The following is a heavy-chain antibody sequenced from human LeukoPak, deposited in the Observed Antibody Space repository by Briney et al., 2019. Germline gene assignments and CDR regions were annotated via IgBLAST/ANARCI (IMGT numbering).Heavy chain of an antibody. Sequence: SETLSLTCTVSGGSISSGSYYWSWIRQPAGKGLEWIGRIYTSGSTNYNPSLKSRVTISVDTSKNQFSLKLSSVTAADTAVYYCARHLGVRAYPFDYWGQGTLVTVSS. V-gene: IGHV4-61*02. CDR1: GGSISSGSYY. CDR2: IYTSGST. CDR3: ARHLGVRAYPFDY. D-gene: IGHD3-10*01. J-gene: IGHJ4*02.